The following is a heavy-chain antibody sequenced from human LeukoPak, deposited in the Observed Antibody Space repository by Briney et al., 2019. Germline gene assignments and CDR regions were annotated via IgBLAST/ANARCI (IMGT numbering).Heavy chain of an antibody. CDR2: ISSSSSYI. CDR1: GFTFSSYS. CDR3: ARGFGELSYYYYYMDV. D-gene: IGHD3-16*02. J-gene: IGHJ6*03. Sequence: PGGSLRLSCAASGFTFSSYSMNWVRQAPGKGLEWVSSISSSSSYIYYADSVKGRFTISRDKAKNSLYLQMNSLRADDTAVYYCARGFGELSYYYYYMDVWGKGTTVTVSS. V-gene: IGHV3-21*01.